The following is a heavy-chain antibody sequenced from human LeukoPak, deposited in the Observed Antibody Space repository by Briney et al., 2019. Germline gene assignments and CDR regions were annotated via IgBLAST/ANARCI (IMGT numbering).Heavy chain of an antibody. CDR3: ARDHYYDSSGPLVAFDI. Sequence: SETLSFTCTVSGGSISSYYWSWIRQPPGKGLEWIGYIYYSGSTNYNPSLKSRVTISVDTSKNQFSLKLSSVTAADTAVYYCARDHYYDSSGPLVAFDIWGQGTMVTVSS. J-gene: IGHJ3*02. V-gene: IGHV4-59*01. D-gene: IGHD3-22*01. CDR1: GGSISSYY. CDR2: IYYSGST.